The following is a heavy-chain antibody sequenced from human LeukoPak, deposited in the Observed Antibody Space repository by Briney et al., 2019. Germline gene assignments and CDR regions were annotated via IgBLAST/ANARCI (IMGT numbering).Heavy chain of an antibody. CDR2: IYHSGST. Sequence: SETLSLTCAVSGGSISSGGYSWSWIRQPPGKGLEWIGYIYHSGSTYYNPPLKSRVTISVDRSKNQFSLKLSSVTAADTAVYYCARGGDVGYSYGFDYWGQGTLVTVSS. CDR3: ARGGDVGYSYGFDY. CDR1: GGSISSGGYS. J-gene: IGHJ4*02. D-gene: IGHD5-18*01. V-gene: IGHV4-30-2*01.